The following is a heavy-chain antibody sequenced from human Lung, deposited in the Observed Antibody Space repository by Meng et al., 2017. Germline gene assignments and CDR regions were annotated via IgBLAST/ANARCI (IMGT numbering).Heavy chain of an antibody. Sequence: QVQLVQAGAEGKKPGDAVKGSCKASGYTFTSDAMHWVRQAPGQRLEWMGWINAGNGNTKYSQKFQGRVTITRDTSASTAYMELSSLRSEDTAVYYCARGEGYCTNGVCSPGYWGQGTLVTVSS. D-gene: IGHD2-8*01. CDR3: ARGEGYCTNGVCSPGY. CDR2: INAGNGNT. J-gene: IGHJ4*02. V-gene: IGHV1-3*01. CDR1: GYTFTSDA.